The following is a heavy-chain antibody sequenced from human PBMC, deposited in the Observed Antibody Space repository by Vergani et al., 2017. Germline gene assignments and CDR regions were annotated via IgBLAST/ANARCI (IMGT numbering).Heavy chain of an antibody. CDR1: GGSISSHY. CDR3: ARDLSGSYGGDAFDI. J-gene: IGHJ3*02. D-gene: IGHD1-26*01. Sequence: QVQLQESGPGLVKPSETLSLTCTVSGGSISSHYWSWIRQPPGKGLEWIGYIYYSGSTNYNPSLKSRVTISVDTSKNQFSLKLSSVTAADTAVYYCARDLSGSYGGDAFDIWGQGTMVTVSS. CDR2: IYYSGST. V-gene: IGHV4-59*11.